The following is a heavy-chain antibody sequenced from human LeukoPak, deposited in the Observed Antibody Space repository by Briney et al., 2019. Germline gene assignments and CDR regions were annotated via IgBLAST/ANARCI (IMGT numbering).Heavy chain of an antibody. Sequence: GGSLRLSCAASGFTFSSYEMNWVRQAPGKGLEWVSYISTSGNSVYYADSVKGRFTISRDNAKNSLYLQMNSLRAEDTAVYYCARGTGYCLDPWGQGTLVTVSS. CDR1: GFTFSSYE. CDR2: ISTSGNSV. D-gene: IGHD2-2*03. CDR3: ARGTGYCLDP. V-gene: IGHV3-48*03. J-gene: IGHJ5*02.